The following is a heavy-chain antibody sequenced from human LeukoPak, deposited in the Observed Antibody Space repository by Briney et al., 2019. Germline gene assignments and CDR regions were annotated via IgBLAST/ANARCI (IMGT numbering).Heavy chain of an antibody. D-gene: IGHD1-1*01. CDR1: GYTFTTYV. J-gene: IGHJ3*02. V-gene: IGHV1-18*01. Sequence: ASVKVSCKTSGYTFTTYVISWVRQAPGQGLEWMGWISAYNGNTNYAQKFQGRVTLTMDTSTTTASMELRSLSSDDTAVYYCARKGDNGNAFDIWGQETMVTVSS. CDR3: ARKGDNGNAFDI. CDR2: ISAYNGNT.